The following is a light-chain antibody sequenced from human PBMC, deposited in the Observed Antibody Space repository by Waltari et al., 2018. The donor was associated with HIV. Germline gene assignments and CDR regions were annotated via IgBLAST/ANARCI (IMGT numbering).Light chain of an antibody. CDR2: GAS. CDR1: QSISSN. CDR3: QQYNQWPPIT. J-gene: IGKJ5*01. V-gene: IGKV3-15*01. Sequence: EIVMTQSPATLSVSPGERATLSCRASQSISSNLAWYQQRPGQAPRLLIYGASTRATSIPARFSGSGSGTEFTLTISSLQSEDFATYYCQQYNQWPPITFGQGTRLEIK.